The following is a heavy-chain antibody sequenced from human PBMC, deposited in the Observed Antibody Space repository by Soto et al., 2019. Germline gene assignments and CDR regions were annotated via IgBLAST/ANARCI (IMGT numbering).Heavy chain of an antibody. CDR2: INHSGST. Sequence: SETLSLTCAVYGGSFSGYYWSWIRQPPGKGLEWIGEINHSGSTNYNPSLKSRVTISVDTSKNQFSLKLSSVTAADTAVYYCSRGNYYYYGMDVWGQGTTVTVSS. CDR3: SRGNYYYYGMDV. CDR1: GGSFSGYY. J-gene: IGHJ6*02. V-gene: IGHV4-34*01.